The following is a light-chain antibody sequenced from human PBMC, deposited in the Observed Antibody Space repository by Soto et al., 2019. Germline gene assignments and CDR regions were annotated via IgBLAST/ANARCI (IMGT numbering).Light chain of an antibody. CDR3: SSYSGSSTDV. V-gene: IGLV2-14*01. Sequence: QSALTQPASVSGSPGQSINISCTGTSNDVGGYNYVSWCQQHPGKAPKLMIYDVSNRPSGVSNRFSGSKSGNTASLTISGLQPEDEADYYCSSYSGSSTDVFGTGTKVTVL. J-gene: IGLJ1*01. CDR2: DVS. CDR1: SNDVGGYNY.